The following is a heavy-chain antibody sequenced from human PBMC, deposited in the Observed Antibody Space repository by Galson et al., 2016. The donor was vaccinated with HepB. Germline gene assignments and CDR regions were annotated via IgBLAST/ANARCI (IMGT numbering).Heavy chain of an antibody. CDR3: AHSRYYVSGSLDY. CDR2: IYWDDDS. CDR1: GFSLSTSGVG. J-gene: IGHJ4*02. D-gene: IGHD3-10*01. Sequence: PALVKPTQTLTLTCTFSGFSLSTSGVGVGWIRQPPGQGLEWLGIIYWDDDSRYSSSLKSRLTITKDTSKNQVVLTMTNVGPVDTATYYCAHSRYYVSGSLDYWGQGTLDTVSS. V-gene: IGHV2-5*02.